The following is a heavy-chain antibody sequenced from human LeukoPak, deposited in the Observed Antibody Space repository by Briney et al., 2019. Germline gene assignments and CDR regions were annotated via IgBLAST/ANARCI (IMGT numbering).Heavy chain of an antibody. CDR1: GFTFSSYS. D-gene: IGHD6-13*01. J-gene: IGHJ6*03. CDR2: ISSSSSYI. Sequence: GGSLRLSCAASGFTFSSYSMNWVRQAPGKGLEWVSSISSSSSYIYCADSVKGRFTISRDNAKNSLYLQMNSLRAEDTAVYYCARDRVAAAGRPLYYYYYMDVWGKGATVTVSS. CDR3: ARDRVAAAGRPLYYYYYMDV. V-gene: IGHV3-21*01.